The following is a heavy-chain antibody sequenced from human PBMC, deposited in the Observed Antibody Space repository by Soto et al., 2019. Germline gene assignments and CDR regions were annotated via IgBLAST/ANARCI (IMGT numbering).Heavy chain of an antibody. J-gene: IGHJ4*02. CDR3: ARADGRDY. V-gene: IGHV4-59*01. CDR2: IYYSGST. CDR1: GGSISSYY. Sequence: QVQLQESGPGLVKPSETLSLTCTVSGGSISSYYWSWIRQPPGKGLEWIGYIYYSGSTNYNPSLKSLGTISVDTSKNQFSLKLSSVTAADTAVYYCARADGRDYWGQGTLVTVSS.